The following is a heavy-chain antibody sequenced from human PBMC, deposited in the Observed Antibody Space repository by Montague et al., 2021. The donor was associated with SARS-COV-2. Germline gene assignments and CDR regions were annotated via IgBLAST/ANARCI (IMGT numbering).Heavy chain of an antibody. J-gene: IGHJ4*02. D-gene: IGHD2-15*01. CDR3: ARAERGSCGDGNCYQYFFNY. CDR2: TYYRSVWYS. V-gene: IGHV6-1*01. Sequence: CAISGDSVSTNSGTWNWVRLSPSRGLEWLGRTYYRSVWYSDYSVSVKSRISINPDTSKNQYSLQLNSVTPEDTAVYYCARAERGSCGDGNCYQYFFNYWGQGTLVTVSS. CDR1: GDSVSTNSGT.